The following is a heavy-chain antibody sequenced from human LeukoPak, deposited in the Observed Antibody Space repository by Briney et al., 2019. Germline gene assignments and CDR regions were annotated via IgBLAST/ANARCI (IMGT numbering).Heavy chain of an antibody. D-gene: IGHD6-19*01. V-gene: IGHV3-21*04. J-gene: IGHJ4*02. CDR3: AKVKSSGHIPYFDY. CDR2: ISSSSSYI. Sequence: PGGSLRLSCAASGFTFSNYNMNWVRQAPGKGLEWVSSISSSSSYIYYADSVKGRFTISRDDSKNTLYLQMNSLRAEDTAVYYCAKVKSSGHIPYFDYWGQGTLVTVSS. CDR1: GFTFSNYN.